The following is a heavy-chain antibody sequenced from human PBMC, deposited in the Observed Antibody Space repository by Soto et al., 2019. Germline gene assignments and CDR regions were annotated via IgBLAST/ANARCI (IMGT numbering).Heavy chain of an antibody. J-gene: IGHJ2*01. CDR2: IYQSGNT. CDR3: TRVLAALRNRWYFDL. CDR1: GGSISRSNW. V-gene: IGHV4-4*02. D-gene: IGHD6-13*01. Sequence: QVQLQESGPGLVKPSGTLSVTCAVSGGSISRSNWWSWVRQPPGKGLEWIGEIYQSGNTNYNPSLKSRVTISVDKSNNQFSLNLPSVTAADTAVYYCTRVLAALRNRWYFDLWGRGTLVSVSS.